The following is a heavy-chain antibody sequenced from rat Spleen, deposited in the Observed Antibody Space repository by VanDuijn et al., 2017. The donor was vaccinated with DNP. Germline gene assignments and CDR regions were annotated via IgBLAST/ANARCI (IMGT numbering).Heavy chain of an antibody. D-gene: IGHD1-11*01. Sequence: EVLLVESDGGLVQPGRSLKLSCAVSGFTFSDYYMAWVRQAPAKGLEWVATISPSGGSTYYRDSVKDRFTISRDNAKRPLYLQMDSLRSEDTATYYCATDGLQFNYGGYDYWGQGVMVTVSS. CDR2: ISPSGGST. CDR1: GFTFSDYY. CDR3: ATDGLQFNYGGYDY. J-gene: IGHJ2*01. V-gene: IGHV5-27*01.